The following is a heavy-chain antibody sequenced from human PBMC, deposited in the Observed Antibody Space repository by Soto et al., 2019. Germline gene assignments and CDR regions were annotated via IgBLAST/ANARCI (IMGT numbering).Heavy chain of an antibody. Sequence: LSLTCTVSGGSVSSGTFYWTWIRQPPGKGLEWIGFFSYNGDTNYNPSLKGRVTISVDTSKNQFSLKLTSVTAADTAVYYCARGDALNWFDPCGQGTLVTVSS. J-gene: IGHJ5*02. V-gene: IGHV4-61*01. CDR1: GGSVSSGTFY. CDR2: FSYNGDT. CDR3: ARGDALNWFDP.